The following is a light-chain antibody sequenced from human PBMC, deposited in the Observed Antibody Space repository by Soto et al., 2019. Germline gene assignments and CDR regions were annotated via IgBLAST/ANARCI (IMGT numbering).Light chain of an antibody. CDR1: SWNIGSES. CDR2: SYN. CDR3: AAWDDSLNGYV. V-gene: IGLV1-44*01. J-gene: IGLJ1*01. Sequence: QSVLTQPPSTSGTPGQRVSISWSGSSWNIGSESVNWSQQLPAPAPKLLTYSYNQRPSGVPDRFSGSKSGTSASLAISGLQSEDEADYICAAWDDSLNGYVFGRGTKVTVL.